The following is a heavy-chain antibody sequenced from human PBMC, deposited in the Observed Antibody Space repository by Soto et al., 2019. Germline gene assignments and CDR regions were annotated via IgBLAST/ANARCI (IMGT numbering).Heavy chain of an antibody. CDR3: AKDFKVSGSHYGTLNYYYGMDV. J-gene: IGHJ6*02. D-gene: IGHD3-10*01. Sequence: EGSLRVSCADSGFTFSTYGMQWVRQAPGKGLEWVAVISYDGYLKYYVDAVKGRFTVARDNSKNTLFLEMNSLRVEDTAVYFCAKDFKVSGSHYGTLNYYYGMDVWGQGTTVIVSS. CDR1: GFTFSTYG. V-gene: IGHV3-30*18. CDR2: ISYDGYLK.